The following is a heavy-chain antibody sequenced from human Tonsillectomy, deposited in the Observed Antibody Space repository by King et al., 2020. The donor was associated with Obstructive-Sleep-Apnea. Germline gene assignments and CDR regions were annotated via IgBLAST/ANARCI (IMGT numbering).Heavy chain of an antibody. V-gene: IGHV4-59*01. J-gene: IGHJ4*02. CDR2: IYYSGST. D-gene: IGHD1-26*01. CDR1: GGSISSYY. CDR3: ARDAVGATTGTFDY. Sequence: VQLQESGPGLVKPSETLSLTCTVSGGSISSYYWSWIRQPPGKGLEWIGYIYYSGSTNYNPSLKSRVTISVDTSKNQFSLKLSSVTAADTAVYYCARDAVGATTGTFDYWGQGTLVTVSS.